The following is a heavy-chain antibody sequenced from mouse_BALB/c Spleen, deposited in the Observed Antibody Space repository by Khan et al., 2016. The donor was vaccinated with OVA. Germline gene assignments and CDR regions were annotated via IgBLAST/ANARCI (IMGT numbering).Heavy chain of an antibody. Sequence: EVQLQESGPSLVKPSQTLSLTCSVTGDSITRGYWNWIRKFPGNKLDYMGYISYSGNTYCNPSLKSRISITRDTSKNQYYLQLKSETTEDTATYYCACELRGFAYWGQGTLVTVSA. V-gene: IGHV3-8*02. CDR1: GDSITRGY. CDR2: ISYSGNT. CDR3: ACELRGFAY. J-gene: IGHJ3*01. D-gene: IGHD1-1*01.